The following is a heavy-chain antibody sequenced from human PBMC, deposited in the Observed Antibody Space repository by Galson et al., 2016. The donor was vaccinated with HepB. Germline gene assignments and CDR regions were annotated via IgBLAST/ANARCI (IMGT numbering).Heavy chain of an antibody. Sequence: SLRLSCAASGFIFSQHGMNWVRQAPGKGLEWVSSISFNDHIFYSDSVKGRFTISRDNAKNSLYLQMNSLRAEDTAVYYCARGDSVGVATPRGSTHYYYGMDVWGQGTAVTVSS. V-gene: IGHV3-69-1*01. CDR3: ARGDSVGVATPRGSTHYYYGMDV. D-gene: IGHD2-15*01. CDR2: ISFNDHI. CDR1: GFIFSQHG. J-gene: IGHJ6*02.